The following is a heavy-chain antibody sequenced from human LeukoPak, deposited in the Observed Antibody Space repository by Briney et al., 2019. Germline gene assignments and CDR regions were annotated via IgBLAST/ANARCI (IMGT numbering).Heavy chain of an antibody. Sequence: ASVTVSCKVSGYTLSDLSMHWVRQAPGEGLEWMGGSDNGESEPAYAHNFQGRVTFTEDTSTDTAYMEIHNLRLDDSAMYYCTTDVGDCSDGICYSGDAFDVWGQGTMVTVSS. V-gene: IGHV1-24*01. CDR3: TTDVGDCSDGICYSGDAFDV. CDR1: GYTLSDLS. J-gene: IGHJ3*01. CDR2: SDNGESEP. D-gene: IGHD2-15*01.